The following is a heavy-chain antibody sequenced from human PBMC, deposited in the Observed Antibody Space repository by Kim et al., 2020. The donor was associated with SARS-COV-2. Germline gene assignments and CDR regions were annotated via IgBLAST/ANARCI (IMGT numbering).Heavy chain of an antibody. V-gene: IGHV3-30-3*01. CDR2: ISYDGINK. Sequence: GGSLRLSCAASGFTFSSYAMHWVRQAPGKGLEWVAVISYDGINKYYADSVKGRFTISRDNSKNTLYLQMHSLRAEDTAVYYCSRDPDYGGNSFDYWCHG. CDR1: GFTFSSYA. CDR3: SRDPDYGGNSFDY. D-gene: IGHD4-17*01. J-gene: IGHJ4*01.